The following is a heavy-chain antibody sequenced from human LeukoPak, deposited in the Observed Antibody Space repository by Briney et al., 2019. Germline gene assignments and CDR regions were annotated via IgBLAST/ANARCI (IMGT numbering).Heavy chain of an antibody. D-gene: IGHD3-22*01. CDR2: IYTSGST. CDR3: AREFDSSGYYLYAIDY. J-gene: IGHJ4*02. V-gene: IGHV4-4*07. CDR1: GGSISSFY. Sequence: PSETLSLTCTVSGGSISSFYWSWIRQPAGKGLEWIGRIYTSGSTNYNPSLNSRVTMSVDTSKNQFSLKLSSVTAADTAVYYCAREFDSSGYYLYAIDYWGQGTLVTVSS.